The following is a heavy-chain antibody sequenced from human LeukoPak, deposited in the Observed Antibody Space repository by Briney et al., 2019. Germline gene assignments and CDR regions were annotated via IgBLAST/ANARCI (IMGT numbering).Heavy chain of an antibody. CDR1: GYSFTNYW. CDR3: ARNYYDSSGYYKIDY. D-gene: IGHD3-22*01. J-gene: IGHJ4*02. CDR2: IYPGDSDT. V-gene: IGHV5-51*01. Sequence: RGESLKISCKSYGYSFTNYWIGWVRQMPGKGLEWMGIIYPGDSDTRYSPSFQGQVTISADKSISTAYLQWSSLKASDTAMYYCARNYYDSSGYYKIDYWGQGTLVTVSS.